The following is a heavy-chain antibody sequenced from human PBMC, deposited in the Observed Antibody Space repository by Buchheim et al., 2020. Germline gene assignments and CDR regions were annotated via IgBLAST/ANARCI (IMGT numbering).Heavy chain of an antibody. Sequence: QVQLVESGGGVVQPGRSLRLSCAASGFTFSSYGMHWVRQAPGKGLEWVAVIWYDGSNKYYADSVKGRFTISRDNSKNTLYLQMNSLGAEDTAVYYCARDRITMVRGVINNAIDYYYYYGMDVWGQGTT. CDR2: IWYDGSNK. CDR1: GFTFSSYG. CDR3: ARDRITMVRGVINNAIDYYYYYGMDV. V-gene: IGHV3-33*01. D-gene: IGHD3-10*01. J-gene: IGHJ6*02.